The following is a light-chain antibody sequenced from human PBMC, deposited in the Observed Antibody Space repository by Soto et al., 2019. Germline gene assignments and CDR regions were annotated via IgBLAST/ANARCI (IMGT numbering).Light chain of an antibody. Sequence: IVLTQSPGTLSLSPGERATLSCRASQTGNNNYLAWYQHKSGQAPRHLIYGVYTRASGIPDRFSGSGSGTEFTLTITRLEPEDSAVYFCQHYGYSQWTFGQGTKVEI. J-gene: IGKJ1*01. CDR2: GVY. CDR1: QTGNNNY. V-gene: IGKV3-20*01. CDR3: QHYGYSQWT.